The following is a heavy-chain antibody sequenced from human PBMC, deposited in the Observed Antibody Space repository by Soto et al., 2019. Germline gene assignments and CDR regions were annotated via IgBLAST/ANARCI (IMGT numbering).Heavy chain of an antibody. CDR1: GGSFSGHY. D-gene: IGHD3-3*01. V-gene: IGHV4-34*01. CDR2: INPSGST. Sequence: PSETLSLTCAVDGGSFSGHYWSWIRQPPGKGLEWIGEINPSGSTKYNPSLKSRVTISADTSRNQFSLKLSSVTAADTAVFYCARGGITIYDYALDVRGQGTTVTVSS. CDR3: ARGGITIYDYALDV. J-gene: IGHJ6*02.